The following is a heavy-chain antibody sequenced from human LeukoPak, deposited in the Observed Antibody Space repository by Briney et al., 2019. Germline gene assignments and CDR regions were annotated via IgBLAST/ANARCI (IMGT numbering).Heavy chain of an antibody. Sequence: GGSLRLSCVASGFTFSSYSMNWVRQAPGEGLEWVSAISGSGGRTYYADSVKGRFTVSRDNSKSTLYLQMNSLRAEDTAVYYCAKTDSSDYSYYFDYWGQGTLVTVSS. CDR1: GFTFSSYS. J-gene: IGHJ4*02. CDR2: ISGSGGRT. D-gene: IGHD3-22*01. V-gene: IGHV3-23*01. CDR3: AKTDSSDYSYYFDY.